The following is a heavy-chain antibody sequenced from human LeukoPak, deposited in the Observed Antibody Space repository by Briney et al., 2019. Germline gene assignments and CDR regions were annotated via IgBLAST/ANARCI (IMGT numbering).Heavy chain of an antibody. V-gene: IGHV3-21*01. CDR3: ARVSGVGVFDY. Sequence: GGSLRLSCAASGFSFSSYTMNWARQAPGKGLEWVSSISTSSTYINYADSVKGRFIISRDNAKNSLFLQMNSLRAEDSAEYYCARVSGVGVFDYWGQGTLVTVSS. CDR1: GFSFSSYT. D-gene: IGHD1-26*01. J-gene: IGHJ4*02. CDR2: ISTSSTYI.